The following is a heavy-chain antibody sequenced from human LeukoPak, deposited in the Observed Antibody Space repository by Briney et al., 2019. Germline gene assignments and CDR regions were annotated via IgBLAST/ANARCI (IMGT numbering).Heavy chain of an antibody. CDR3: ARRGFYDSSGYNDAFDI. J-gene: IGHJ3*02. CDR2: IYYSGST. D-gene: IGHD3-22*01. Sequence: SETLSLTCTVSGGSISSYYWSWIRQPPGKGLEWIGYIYYSGSTNYNPSLKSRVTISVDTSKNQFSLKLSSVTAADTAVYYCARRGFYDSSGYNDAFDIWGQGTMVTVSS. CDR1: GGSISSYY. V-gene: IGHV4-59*08.